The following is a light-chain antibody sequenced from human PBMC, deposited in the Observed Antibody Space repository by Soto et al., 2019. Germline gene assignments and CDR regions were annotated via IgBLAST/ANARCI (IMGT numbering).Light chain of an antibody. CDR1: SSDVGGYDF. J-gene: IGLJ1*01. CDR3: CSYTSSDTYV. CDR2: DVS. Sequence: ALTQPASVSGSPGQSITISCTGTSSDVGGYDFVSWYQQHPGKAPKVMIYDVSNRPSGVSNRFSGSKSGNTASLTISGLQAEDEADYYCCSYTSSDTYVFGNGTKVTVL. V-gene: IGLV2-14*01.